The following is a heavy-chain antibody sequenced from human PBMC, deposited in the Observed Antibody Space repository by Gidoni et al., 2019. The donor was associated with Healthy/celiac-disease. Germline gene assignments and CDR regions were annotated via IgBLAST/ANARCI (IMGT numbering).Heavy chain of an antibody. D-gene: IGHD2-21*02. J-gene: IGHJ3*02. Sequence: EVQLVESGGGLVQPGGSLRLSCAASGFTFSSYSMNWVRQAPGKGLEWVSYISSSSSTIYYADSVKGRFTNSRDNAKNSLYLQMNSLRDEDTAVYYCAHIVVVTAYFDMWGQGTMVTVSS. CDR1: GFTFSSYS. CDR3: AHIVVVTAYFDM. CDR2: ISSSSSTI. V-gene: IGHV3-48*02.